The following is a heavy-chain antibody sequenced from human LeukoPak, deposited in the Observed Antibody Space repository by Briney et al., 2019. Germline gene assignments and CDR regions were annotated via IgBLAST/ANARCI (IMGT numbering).Heavy chain of an antibody. J-gene: IGHJ4*02. CDR2: ITSGGTTV. CDR1: GFTFTDYY. D-gene: IGHD6-13*01. V-gene: IGHV3-11*01. Sequence: GGSLRLSCAASGFTFTDYYMTWIRQAQGKGLEWVSYITSGGTTVYYADSVKGRFTISRDNTKNSLYLQMNSLRAEDTAVYYCARKIATAGTRSLDYWGQGTLVTVSS. CDR3: ARKIATAGTRSLDY.